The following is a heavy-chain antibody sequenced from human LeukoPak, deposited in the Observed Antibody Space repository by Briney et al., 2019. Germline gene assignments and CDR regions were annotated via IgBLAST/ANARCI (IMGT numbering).Heavy chain of an antibody. D-gene: IGHD2-2*01. Sequence: SETLSLTCTVSVGSISSGDYYWSWIRQPPGKGLEWIGYINYSGSTFHYNPSVKSRVTISVDTSKNQFSLRLNSVTVADSAVYYCASTNCSSARCYGANWFDPWGQGTLVTVSS. J-gene: IGHJ5*02. CDR3: ASTNCSSARCYGANWFDP. CDR2: INYSGSTF. V-gene: IGHV4-30-4*01. CDR1: VGSISSGDYY.